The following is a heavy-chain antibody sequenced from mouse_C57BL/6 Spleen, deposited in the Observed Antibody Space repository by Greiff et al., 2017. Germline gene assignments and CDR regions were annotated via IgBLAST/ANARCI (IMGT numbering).Heavy chain of an antibody. CDR1: GYSITSGYY. J-gene: IGHJ2*01. CDR3: ARDWATVVPFDY. D-gene: IGHD1-1*01. Sequence: DVQLVESGPGLVKPSQSLSLTCSVTGYSITSGYYWNWIRQFPGNKLEWMGYISYDGSNNYNPSLKNRISITRDTSKTQCFLKLNSVTTEDTATYYCARDWATVVPFDYWGKGTTLTVSS. V-gene: IGHV3-6*01. CDR2: ISYDGSN.